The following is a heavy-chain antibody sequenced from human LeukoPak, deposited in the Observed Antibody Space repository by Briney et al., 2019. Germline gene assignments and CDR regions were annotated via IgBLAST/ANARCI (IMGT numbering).Heavy chain of an antibody. V-gene: IGHV5-51*01. D-gene: IGHD5-18*01. CDR1: GYNFATYW. J-gene: IGHJ4*02. CDR3: ARGGSTYGSNFDY. CDR2: IFPGDSHT. Sequence: GESLKISCKGSGYNFATYWIAWVRQMPGKGLEWMGIIFPGDSHTKYSPSFQGQVTISADESISIAYLQWSSLQASDTAMYFCARGGSTYGSNFDYWGQGTLVTVSS.